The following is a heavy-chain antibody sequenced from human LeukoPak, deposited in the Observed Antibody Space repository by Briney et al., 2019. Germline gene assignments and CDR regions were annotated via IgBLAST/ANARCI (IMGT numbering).Heavy chain of an antibody. V-gene: IGHV1-3*01. J-gene: IGHJ5*02. CDR2: INAGNGNT. Sequence: VASVKVSCKASGYTFTSYAMHWVCQAPGQRLEWMGWINAGNGNTKYSQKFQGRVTITRDTSASTAYMELSSLRSEDTAVYYCARLVLLWFGESGGFDPWGQGTLVTVSS. CDR1: GYTFTSYA. CDR3: ARLVLLWFGESGGFDP. D-gene: IGHD3-10*01.